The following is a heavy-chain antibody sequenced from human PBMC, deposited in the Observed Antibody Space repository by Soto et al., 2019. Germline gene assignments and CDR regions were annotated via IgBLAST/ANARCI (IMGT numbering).Heavy chain of an antibody. CDR3: ARDFPQLTPGD. CDR1: GFTFKNYA. V-gene: IGHV3-33*01. CDR2: IWHDGSNK. J-gene: IGHJ4*02. D-gene: IGHD1-1*01. Sequence: QVQLVESGGGVVQPGRSLRLSCAASGFTFKNYAMHWVRQAPGKGPEWVAIIWHDGSNKYSADSVKGRFTISRDNSENTLYLQMNSLRAEDTAVYYCARDFPQLTPGDWGQGTLVTVSS.